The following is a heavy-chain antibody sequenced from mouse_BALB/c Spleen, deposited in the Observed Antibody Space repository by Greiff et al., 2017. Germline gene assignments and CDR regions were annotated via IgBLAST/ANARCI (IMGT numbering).Heavy chain of an antibody. V-gene: IGHV1-5*01. Sequence: EVQLQQSGTVLARPGASVKMSCKASGYSFTSYWMHWVKQRPGQGLEWIGAIYPGNSDTSYNQKFKGKAKLTAVTSASTAYMELSSLTNEDSAVYYCTGAHYYGSSYGYAMDYWGQGTSVTVSS. J-gene: IGHJ4*01. D-gene: IGHD1-1*01. CDR3: TGAHYYGSSYGYAMDY. CDR1: GYSFTSYW. CDR2: IYPGNSDT.